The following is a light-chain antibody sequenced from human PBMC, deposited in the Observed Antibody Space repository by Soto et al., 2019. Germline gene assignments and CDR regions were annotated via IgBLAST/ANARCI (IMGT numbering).Light chain of an antibody. V-gene: IGLV2-14*01. CDR2: EVS. J-gene: IGLJ1*01. CDR3: GSYTSSTTLLV. Sequence: QSALAQPASVSGSPGQSITISCTGTSTDVGDWNYVSWYQQHPGKAPRVMIYEVSNRPSGVSDRFSGSKSGNTASLTISGLQPDDEADYFCGSYTSSTTLLVFGGGTKVTVL. CDR1: STDVGDWNY.